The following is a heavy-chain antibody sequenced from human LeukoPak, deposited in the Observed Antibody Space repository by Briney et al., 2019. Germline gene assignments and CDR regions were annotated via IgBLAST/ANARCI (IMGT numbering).Heavy chain of an antibody. V-gene: IGHV1-18*01. CDR2: ISAYNGNT. CDR3: ARSRPVVPAANNWFDP. CDR1: GYTFTSYG. Sequence: ASVKVSCKASGYTFTSYGISWVRQAPGQGLEWMGWISAYNGNTNYAQKLQGRVAMTTDTSTSTAYMELRSLRSDDTAVYYCARSRPVVPAANNWFDPWGQGTLVTVSS. J-gene: IGHJ5*02. D-gene: IGHD2-2*01.